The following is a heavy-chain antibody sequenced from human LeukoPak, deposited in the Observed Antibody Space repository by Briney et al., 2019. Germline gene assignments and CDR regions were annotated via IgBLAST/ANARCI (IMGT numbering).Heavy chain of an antibody. D-gene: IGHD6-19*01. CDR1: GYTFTGYY. V-gene: IGHV1-2*02. Sequence: GASVKVSCKASGYTFTGYYMHWVRQAPGQGLEWMGWINPNSGGTNYAQKFQGRVTMTRDTSISTAYMELSRLRSDDTAVYYCARAGGSGWVPYYYYYMDVWGKGTTVTVSS. CDR3: ARAGGSGWVPYYYYYMDV. J-gene: IGHJ6*03. CDR2: INPNSGGT.